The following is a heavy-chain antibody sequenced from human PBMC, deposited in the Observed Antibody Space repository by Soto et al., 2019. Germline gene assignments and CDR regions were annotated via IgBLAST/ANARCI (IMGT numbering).Heavy chain of an antibody. Sequence: LSLTCTVSGGSISSGDYYWSWIRQPPGKGLEWIGYIYYSGSTYYNPSLKSRVTISVDTSKNQFSLKLSSVTAADTAVYYCARDHPRAPRAFDIWGQGTMVTVSS. CDR1: GGSISSGDYY. CDR2: IYYSGST. V-gene: IGHV4-30-4*01. CDR3: ARDHPRAPRAFDI. J-gene: IGHJ3*02.